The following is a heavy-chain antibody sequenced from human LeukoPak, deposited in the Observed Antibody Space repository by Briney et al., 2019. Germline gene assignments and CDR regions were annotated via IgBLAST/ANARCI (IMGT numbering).Heavy chain of an antibody. CDR3: ARGEGGYYYYGMDV. V-gene: IGHV1-2*02. CDR1: GYTFTGYF. D-gene: IGHD1-26*01. Sequence: ASVKVSCKASGYTFTGYFMHWVRQAPGQGLEWMGWINPNSGGTNYAQKFQGRVTMTRDTSISTAYMELSRLRSDDTAVYFCARGEGGYYYYGMDVWGQGTTVTVSS. J-gene: IGHJ6*02. CDR2: INPNSGGT.